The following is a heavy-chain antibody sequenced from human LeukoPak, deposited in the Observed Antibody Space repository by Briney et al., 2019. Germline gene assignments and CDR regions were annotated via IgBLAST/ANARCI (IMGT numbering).Heavy chain of an antibody. CDR2: ISSDGVST. CDR3: ARDKLGASYSDY. Sequence: GGSLRLSCAASGFTFSSYAMSWVRQAPGKGLEYVSAISSDGVSTYYADSVKGRFTISRDNSKNTLYLQMGSLRAEDLAVYYCARDKLGASYSDYWGQGTLVTVSS. V-gene: IGHV3-64*02. J-gene: IGHJ4*02. D-gene: IGHD1-26*01. CDR1: GFTFSSYA.